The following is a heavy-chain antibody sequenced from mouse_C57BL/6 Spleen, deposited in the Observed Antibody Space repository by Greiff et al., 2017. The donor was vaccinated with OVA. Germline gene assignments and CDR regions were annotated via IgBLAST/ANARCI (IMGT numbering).Heavy chain of an antibody. Sequence: EVKLVESGEGLVKPGGSLKLSCAASGFTFSSYAMSWVRQTPEKRLEWVAYISSGGDYIYYADTVKGRFTISRDNARNTLYLQMSSLKSEDTAMYYCTREYGYDGWYFDVWGTGTTVTVSS. J-gene: IGHJ1*03. CDR2: ISSGGDYI. CDR3: TREYGYDGWYFDV. CDR1: GFTFSSYA. D-gene: IGHD2-2*01. V-gene: IGHV5-9-1*02.